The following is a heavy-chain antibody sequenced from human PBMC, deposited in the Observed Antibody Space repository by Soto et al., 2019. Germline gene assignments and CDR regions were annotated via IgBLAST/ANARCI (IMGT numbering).Heavy chain of an antibody. CDR3: ARHFSGPYSSGWYLHYYYGMEV. V-gene: IGHV4-39*01. CDR2: IYYSGST. J-gene: IGHJ6*04. Sequence: PSETLSLTCTVSGGSISSSSYYWGWIRQPPGKGLEWIGSIYYSGSTYYNPSLKSRVTISVATSKNQFSLKLSSVTDADTAVYYCARHFSGPYSSGWYLHYYYGMEVWGEGTKVTVCS. D-gene: IGHD6-19*01. CDR1: GGSISSSSYY.